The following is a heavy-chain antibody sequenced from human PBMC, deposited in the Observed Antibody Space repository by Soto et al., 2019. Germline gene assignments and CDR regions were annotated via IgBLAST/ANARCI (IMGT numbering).Heavy chain of an antibody. V-gene: IGHV3-9*01. D-gene: IGHD1-1*01. CDR1: GFTFDDYA. CDR2: ISWNSGSI. CDR3: AKDISTGTTTFSWFDP. Sequence: EVQLVESGGGLVQPGRSLRLSCAASGFTFDDYAMHWVRQLPGKGLEWVSGISWNSGSIGYADSVKGRFTISRDNAKNYLYLQMNNLRAEDTAFYYCAKDISTGTTTFSWFDPWGQGTLVTVSS. J-gene: IGHJ5*02.